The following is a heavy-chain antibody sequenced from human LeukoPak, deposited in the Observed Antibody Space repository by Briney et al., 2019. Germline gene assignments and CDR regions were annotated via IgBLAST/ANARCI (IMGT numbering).Heavy chain of an antibody. D-gene: IGHD3-10*01. CDR1: GGTFSSYA. Sequence: ASVKVSCKASGGTFSSYAISWVRQAPGQGLEWMGRIIPILGIANYAQKFQGRVTITADKSTSTAHMELSSLRSEDTAVYYCAQLGPRITMVRGPPYYGMDVWGQGTTVTVSS. CDR2: IIPILGIA. J-gene: IGHJ6*02. CDR3: AQLGPRITMVRGPPYYGMDV. V-gene: IGHV1-69*04.